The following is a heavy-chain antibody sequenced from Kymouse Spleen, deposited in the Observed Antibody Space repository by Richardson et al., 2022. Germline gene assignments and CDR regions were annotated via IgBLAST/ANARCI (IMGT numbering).Heavy chain of an antibody. Sequence: EVQLVESGGGLVQPGRSLRLSCAASGFTFDDYAMHWVRQAPGKGLEWVSGISWNSGSIGYADSVKGRFTISRDNAKNSLYLQMNSLRAEDTALYYCAKDIGAGTTFFDYWGQGTLVTVSS. J-gene: IGHJ4*02. D-gene: IGHD1-7*01. V-gene: IGHV3-9*01. CDR1: GFTFDDYA. CDR3: AKDIGAGTTFFDY. CDR2: ISWNSGSI.